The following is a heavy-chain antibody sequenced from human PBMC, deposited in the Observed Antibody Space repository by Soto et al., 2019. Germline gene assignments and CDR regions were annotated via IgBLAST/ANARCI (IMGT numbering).Heavy chain of an antibody. CDR2: IIPIFGTA. V-gene: IGHV1-69*01. CDR3: ARDSKPYSSSWGYYYYGMDV. CDR1: GGTFSSYA. D-gene: IGHD6-13*01. Sequence: QVQLVQSGAEVKKPGSSVKVSCKASGGTFSSYAISWVRQAPGQGLEWMGGIIPIFGTANYAQKFQGRVTITADESTSTAYMELSSLSSEDTAVYYCARDSKPYSSSWGYYYYGMDVWGQGTTVTVSS. J-gene: IGHJ6*02.